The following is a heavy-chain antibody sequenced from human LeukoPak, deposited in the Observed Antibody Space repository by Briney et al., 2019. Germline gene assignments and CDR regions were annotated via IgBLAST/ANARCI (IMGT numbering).Heavy chain of an antibody. D-gene: IGHD6-19*01. CDR1: GFSLSTIGMR. Sequence: SGPTLVNPTQTLTLTCTISGFSLSTIGMRMSWIRQPPGKALEWLARIDWNDGTLYRTSLKNRLTISKDTSKNQVVLTMTNMDPVDTATYFCARSSNDGGWYDVDYWGQGTLVTVSS. J-gene: IGHJ4*02. CDR2: IDWNDGT. V-gene: IGHV2-70*04. CDR3: ARSSNDGGWYDVDY.